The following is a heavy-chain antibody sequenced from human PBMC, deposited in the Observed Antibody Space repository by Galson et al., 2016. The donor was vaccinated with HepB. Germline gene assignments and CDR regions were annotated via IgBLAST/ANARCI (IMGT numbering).Heavy chain of an antibody. D-gene: IGHD5-12*01. J-gene: IGHJ3*02. V-gene: IGHV3-7*03. CDR1: GFSFSIYR. CDR3: ARELATDAFDI. Sequence: SLRLSCAASGFSFSIYRMNWVRQAPGKGLEWVANIKQDGSEKYYVDSVKGRFTISRDNAQNSLYLQMNNLRAEDAAVYYCARELATDAFDIWGQGTMVTVSS. CDR2: IKQDGSEK.